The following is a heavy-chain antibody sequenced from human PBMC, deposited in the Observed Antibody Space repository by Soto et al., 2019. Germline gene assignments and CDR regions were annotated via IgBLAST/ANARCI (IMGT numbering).Heavy chain of an antibody. CDR3: ARDFGGGIAVAGVGFDY. CDR2: IKQDGREK. V-gene: IGHV3-7*03. D-gene: IGHD6-19*01. CDR1: GFTFSSYW. Sequence: EVQMVESGGGLVQPGGSLRLSCATSGFTFSSYWMSWVRQAPGKGLEWVANIKQDGREKYYVDSVKGRFTISRDNAKNSVYLQTNSLRAEDTAMYYCARDFGGGIAVAGVGFDYWGQGTLVTVSS. J-gene: IGHJ4*02.